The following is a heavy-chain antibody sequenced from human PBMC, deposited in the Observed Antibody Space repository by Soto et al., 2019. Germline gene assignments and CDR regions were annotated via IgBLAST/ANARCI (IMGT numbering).Heavy chain of an antibody. CDR3: ARDRAYYESSGLYFDY. J-gene: IGHJ4*02. CDR2: IYDSGST. D-gene: IGHD3-22*01. CDR1: GDSIRSYY. Sequence: SETLSLTCTVSGDSIRSYYWSWIRQPPGKGLEWIGYIYDSGSTNYNPSLKSRVTISVDTSKSQFFLKLSSVTAADTAVYYCARDRAYYESSGLYFDYWGQGTLVTVSS. V-gene: IGHV4-59*01.